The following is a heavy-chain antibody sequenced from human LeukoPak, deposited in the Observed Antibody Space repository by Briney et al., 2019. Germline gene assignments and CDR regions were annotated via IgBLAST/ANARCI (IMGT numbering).Heavy chain of an antibody. CDR2: ISSSSSYI. CDR1: GFTFSSYS. Sequence: GGSLRLSCAASGFTFSSYSMNWVRQAPGKGLEWVSSISSSSSYIYYADSVKGRFTISRDNSKNTLYLQMDSLRSEDTGVYYCVRQAQEDYWGQGTLVTVSS. V-gene: IGHV3-21*01. CDR3: VRQAQEDY. J-gene: IGHJ4*02.